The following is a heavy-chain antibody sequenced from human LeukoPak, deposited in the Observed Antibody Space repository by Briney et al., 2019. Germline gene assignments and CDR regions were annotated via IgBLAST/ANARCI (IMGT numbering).Heavy chain of an antibody. CDR3: AKEGTPQVSTWYDL. V-gene: IGHV3-30*18. D-gene: IGHD3-10*01. Sequence: GGSLRLSCAASGVTLSPYGMHWVRQAPGKGLEWVAVISYEGGTQHYADSVKGRFIISRDNPRNTLYLQMNILRTEDTAVYYCAKEGTPQVSTWYDLWGQGTLVTVSS. J-gene: IGHJ5*02. CDR2: ISYEGGTQ. CDR1: GVTLSPYG.